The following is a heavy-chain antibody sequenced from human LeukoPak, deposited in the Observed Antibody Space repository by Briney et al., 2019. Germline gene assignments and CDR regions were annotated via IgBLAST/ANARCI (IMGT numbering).Heavy chain of an antibody. CDR2: IYSGGST. Sequence: GGSLRLSCAASGFTVSSNYMSWVRQAPGKGLEWVSVIYSGGSTYYADSVKGRFTISRDNSKNTLYLQMNSLRAEDTAVYYCASSAPLLPYCSSTSCPHYCYGMDVWGQGTTVTVSS. CDR1: GFTVSSNY. V-gene: IGHV3-66*01. CDR3: ASSAPLLPYCSSTSCPHYCYGMDV. J-gene: IGHJ6*02. D-gene: IGHD2-2*01.